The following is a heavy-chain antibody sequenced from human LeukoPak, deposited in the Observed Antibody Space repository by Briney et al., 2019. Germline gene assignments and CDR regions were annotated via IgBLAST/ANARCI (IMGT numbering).Heavy chain of an antibody. V-gene: IGHV4-39*07. J-gene: IGHJ4*02. Sequence: SETLSLTCTVSGDSISSSSYYWGWIRQPPGKGLEWIGSIYYSGNTYYNPSLKSRVTISVDTSKNQFSLKLSSVTAADTAVYYCARDPGRGGKAVMDYWGQGTLVSVSS. CDR2: IYYSGNT. CDR1: GDSISSSSYY. D-gene: IGHD3-16*01. CDR3: ARDPGRGGKAVMDY.